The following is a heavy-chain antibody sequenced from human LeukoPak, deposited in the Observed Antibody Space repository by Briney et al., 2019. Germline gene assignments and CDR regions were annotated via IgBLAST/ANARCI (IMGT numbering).Heavy chain of an antibody. Sequence: GASVTVSFTASGGTFSSYAISWVRQAPGQGLEWMGGIIPIFGTANYAQKFQGRVTITADESTSTAYMELSSLRSEDTAVYYCARPRGCSGGSCYADYYYYYGMDVWGQGTTVTVSS. V-gene: IGHV1-69*13. CDR3: ARPRGCSGGSCYADYYYYYGMDV. CDR2: IIPIFGTA. CDR1: GGTFSSYA. D-gene: IGHD2-15*01. J-gene: IGHJ6*02.